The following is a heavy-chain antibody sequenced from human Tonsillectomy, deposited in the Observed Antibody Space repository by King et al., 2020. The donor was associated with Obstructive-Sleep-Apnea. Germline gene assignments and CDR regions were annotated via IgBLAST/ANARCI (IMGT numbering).Heavy chain of an antibody. CDR1: GFTFSSYW. Sequence: QLVQSGGGLVQPGGSLRLSCAASGFTFSSYWMSWVRQAPGKGLEWVANIKQDGSEKYYVDSVKGRFTISRDNAKNSLYLQMNSLRAEDTAVYYCARSYDFWSGYYPGYWGQGTLVTVSS. CDR2: IKQDGSEK. D-gene: IGHD3-3*01. CDR3: ARSYDFWSGYYPGY. V-gene: IGHV3-7*03. J-gene: IGHJ4*02.